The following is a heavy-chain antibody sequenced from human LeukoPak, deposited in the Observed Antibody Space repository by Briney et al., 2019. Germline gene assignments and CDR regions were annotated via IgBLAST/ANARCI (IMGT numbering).Heavy chain of an antibody. CDR3: AREDNWNYFDY. J-gene: IGHJ4*02. V-gene: IGHV3-30*03. D-gene: IGHD1-20*01. CDR1: GFTFSGYS. CDR2: ISYDGSNK. Sequence: GGSLRLSCAASGFTFSGYSMNWVRQAPGKGLEGGAIISYDGSNKYYADSVKGRFTISKDNSKNTLYLQMNSLRAEDTAVYYCAREDNWNYFDYWGQGTLVTVSS.